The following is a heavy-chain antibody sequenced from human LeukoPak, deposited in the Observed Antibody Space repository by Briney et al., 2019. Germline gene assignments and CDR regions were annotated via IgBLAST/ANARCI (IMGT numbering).Heavy chain of an antibody. Sequence: SGPGLAKPSQTLSLTCAISGDSVSSNRASWTWIRQSPSRGLEWLGRAYYRSKWYNDYAVSLKSRISINPDTSKNQFSLQLNSVTPEDTAVYYCSRSDGASDFDYWGQGTLVTVSS. CDR3: SRSDGASDFDY. J-gene: IGHJ4*02. CDR2: AYYRSKWYN. V-gene: IGHV6-1*01. CDR1: GDSVSSNRAS. D-gene: IGHD5-24*01.